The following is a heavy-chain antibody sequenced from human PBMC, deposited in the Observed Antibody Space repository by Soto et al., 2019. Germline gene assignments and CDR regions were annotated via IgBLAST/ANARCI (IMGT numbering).Heavy chain of an antibody. V-gene: IGHV3-33*01. CDR1: GFTFSSYG. D-gene: IGHD4-17*01. CDR2: IWYDGSNK. J-gene: IGHJ4*02. Sequence: QVQLVESGGGVVQPGRSLRLSCAASGFTFSSYGMHWVRQAPGKGLEWVAVIWYDGSNKYYADSVKGRFTISRDNSKNTLYLQMNRLRSEDTAVYYCARLTTADHIFDHWGQGTLVTVSS. CDR3: ARLTTADHIFDH.